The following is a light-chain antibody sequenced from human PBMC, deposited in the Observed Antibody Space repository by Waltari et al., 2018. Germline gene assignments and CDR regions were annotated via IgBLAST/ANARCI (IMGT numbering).Light chain of an antibody. V-gene: IGLV2-14*01. Sequence: QSALTQPASVSGSPGQSITISCTGTSGDLGNYKFVSWYQQEPGRAPKLIVYDVSQRPSGVSNRFSGSKSGNTASLTISELQAEDEADYYCSSYTAAASWVFGGGTKLTVL. J-gene: IGLJ3*02. CDR1: SGDLGNYKF. CDR3: SSYTAAASWV. CDR2: DVS.